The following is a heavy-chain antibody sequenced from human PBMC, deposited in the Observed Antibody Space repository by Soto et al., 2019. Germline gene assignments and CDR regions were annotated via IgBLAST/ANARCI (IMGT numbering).Heavy chain of an antibody. CDR2: ISWDSGIT. CDR1: GFSLHDHA. V-gene: IGHV3-9*01. J-gene: IGHJ6*02. Sequence: GGSLRLSCAASGFSLHDHAMHWVRQVPGRGLEWVSGISWDSGITGYGDSVNGRFTISRDNAKNSLYLQMNSLGLEDTAIYYCAKDDGGVWSAPRGGRYSYYGMDVWGQGTTVTVSS. CDR3: AKDDGGVWSAPRGGRYSYYGMDV. D-gene: IGHD3-3*01.